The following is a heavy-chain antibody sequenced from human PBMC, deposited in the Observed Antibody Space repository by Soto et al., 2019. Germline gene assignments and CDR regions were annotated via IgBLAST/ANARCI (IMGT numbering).Heavy chain of an antibody. CDR3: AKGRNDFRSGYYFDY. CDR2: ISYDGSNK. J-gene: IGHJ4*02. Sequence: GGSLRLSCAASGFTFSSYGMHWVRQAPGKGLEWVAVISYDGSNKYYADSVKGRFTISRDNSKNTLYLQMNSLRAEDTAVYYCAKGRNDFRSGYYFDYWGQGTLVTVSS. D-gene: IGHD3-3*01. CDR1: GFTFSSYG. V-gene: IGHV3-30*18.